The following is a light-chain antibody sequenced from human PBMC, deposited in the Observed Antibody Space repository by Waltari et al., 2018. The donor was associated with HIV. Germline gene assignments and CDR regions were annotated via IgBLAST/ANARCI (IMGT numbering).Light chain of an antibody. CDR3: STWDDRLSDRV. Sequence: SVLTQPPSASGTPGQRFTISCSGGSSNIGRNYVYWFQQLPGAAPKLLIYRNVRRPSGVPDRFSGSKSGSSASLAISGLRSEDEAVYYCSTWDDRLSDRVFGGGTKLTVL. V-gene: IGLV1-47*01. CDR1: SSNIGRNY. J-gene: IGLJ3*02. CDR2: RNV.